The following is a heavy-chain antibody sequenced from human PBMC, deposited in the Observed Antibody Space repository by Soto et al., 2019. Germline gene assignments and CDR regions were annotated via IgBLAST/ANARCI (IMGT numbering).Heavy chain of an antibody. CDR1: GFAFYYYN. CDR2: ISVSGIDI. V-gene: IGHV3-21*01. Sequence: GGSRRLSCAASGFAFYYYNMNWVRQDPGRGLEWVSSISVSGIDIHFTDSVKGRFTISRDNAKTSLYLQMDSLRPEDTAIYYCAREGVTKHTDYYCELWGQGAMVNVSP. J-gene: IGHJ4*01. CDR3: AREGVTKHTDYYCEL. D-gene: IGHD2-21*01.